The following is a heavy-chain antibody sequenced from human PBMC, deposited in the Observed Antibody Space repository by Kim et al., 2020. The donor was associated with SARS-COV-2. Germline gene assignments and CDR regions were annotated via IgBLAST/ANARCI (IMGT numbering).Heavy chain of an antibody. D-gene: IGHD4-17*01. Sequence: SVKVSCKASGGTFSSYAISWVRQAPGQGLEWMGGIIPIFGTANYAQKFQGRVTITADESTSTAYMELSSLRSEDTAVYYCASDYGGNSRPSVYYYGMDVWGQGTTVTVSS. J-gene: IGHJ6*02. CDR2: IIPIFGTA. V-gene: IGHV1-69*13. CDR1: GGTFSSYA. CDR3: ASDYGGNSRPSVYYYGMDV.